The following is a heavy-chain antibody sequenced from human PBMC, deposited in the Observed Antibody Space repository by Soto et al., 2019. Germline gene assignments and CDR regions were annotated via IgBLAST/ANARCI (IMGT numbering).Heavy chain of an antibody. CDR1: GGSVSSGSYY. CDR2: IYYSGST. V-gene: IGHV4-61*01. CDR3: ARDPRYGDYEGY. Sequence: PSETLSLTCTVSGGSVSSGSYYWSWIRQPPGKGLEWIGYIYYSGSTNYNPSLKSRVTISVDTSKNQFSLKLSSVTAADTAVYYCARDPRYGDYEGYWGQGTLVTVSS. J-gene: IGHJ4*02. D-gene: IGHD4-17*01.